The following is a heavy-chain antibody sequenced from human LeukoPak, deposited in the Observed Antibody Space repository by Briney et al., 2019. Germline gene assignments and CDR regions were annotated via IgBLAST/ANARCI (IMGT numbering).Heavy chain of an antibody. Sequence: GGFLRLSCAASGFTFHSYWMHWVRQAPGKGLVWVSRINSDGSGTTYADSVKGRFTISRDNAKSTLFLQMNSLRAEDTALYYCARTTSMNYVGDAFHIWGQGTMVTVSS. CDR2: INSDGSGT. V-gene: IGHV3-74*01. D-gene: IGHD1-7*01. CDR3: ARTTSMNYVGDAFHI. J-gene: IGHJ3*02. CDR1: GFTFHSYW.